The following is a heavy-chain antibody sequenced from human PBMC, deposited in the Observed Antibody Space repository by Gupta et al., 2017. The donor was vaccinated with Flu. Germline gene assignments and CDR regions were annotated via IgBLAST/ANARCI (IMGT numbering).Heavy chain of an antibody. V-gene: IGHV3-23*01. CDR1: GLTVSDYA. J-gene: IGHJ6*03. CDR3: AKSTPEDMDV. CDR2: ISGSGVSI. Sequence: GLTVSDYAMGWVRQGPGKGMEWVKAISGSGVSIYYAGAVKGRFTISRDNSKNAVYLEMNSLRPEDRAVDDCAKSTPEDMDVWGKGATVTVSS.